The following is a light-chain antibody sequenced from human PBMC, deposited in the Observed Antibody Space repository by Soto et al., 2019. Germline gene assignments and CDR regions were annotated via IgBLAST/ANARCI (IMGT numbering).Light chain of an antibody. CDR3: QQFGNSRYT. Sequence: EIVLTQSPGTLSLSPGERATLSCRASQSLRRDYLAWYQQIPGQAPRVLIYGASTRATGIPDRFSGSGSGTDFTLTISRLEPEDFAVYYCQQFGNSRYTFGQGTKLEIK. CDR1: QSLRRDY. V-gene: IGKV3-20*01. J-gene: IGKJ2*01. CDR2: GAS.